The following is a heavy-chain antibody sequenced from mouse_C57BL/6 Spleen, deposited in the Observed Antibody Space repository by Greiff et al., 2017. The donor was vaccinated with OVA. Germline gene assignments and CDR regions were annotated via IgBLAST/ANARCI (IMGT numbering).Heavy chain of an antibody. D-gene: IGHD1-1*01. CDR3: ARRYYGSFYAMDY. J-gene: IGHJ4*01. V-gene: IGHV14-3*01. Sequence: VHVKQSVAELVRPGASVKLSCTASGFNIKNTYMHWVKQRPEQGLEWIGRIDPANGNTKYAPKFQGKATITADTSSNTAYLQLSSLTSEDTAIYYCARRYYGSFYAMDYWGQGTSVTVSS. CDR2: IDPANGNT. CDR1: GFNIKNTY.